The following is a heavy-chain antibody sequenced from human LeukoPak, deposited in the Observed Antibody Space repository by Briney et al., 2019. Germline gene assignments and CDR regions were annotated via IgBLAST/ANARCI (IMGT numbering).Heavy chain of an antibody. CDR2: MNPNSGNT. CDR3: AREFNHYYDSSGYSSDY. Sequence: ASVKVSCKASGYTFTSYDINWVRQATGQGLEWMGWMNPNSGNTGYAQKFQGRVTMTRNTSISTAYMELSSLRSEDTAVYYCAREFNHYYDSSGYSSDYRGQGTLVTVSS. V-gene: IGHV1-8*01. J-gene: IGHJ4*02. D-gene: IGHD3-22*01. CDR1: GYTFTSYD.